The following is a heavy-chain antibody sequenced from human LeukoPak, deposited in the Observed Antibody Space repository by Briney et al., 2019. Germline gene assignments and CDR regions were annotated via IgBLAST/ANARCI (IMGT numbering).Heavy chain of an antibody. D-gene: IGHD3-9*01. J-gene: IGHJ4*02. Sequence: GAVKVSCKASGYTFTSYGISWVRQAPGQGGEWMGWFSAYNGNTNYAQKLQGRVTMTTDTSTSTAYTELRSLRSDDTAVYYCARLGLRYFDWLTDYFDYWGQGTLVTVSS. V-gene: IGHV1-18*01. CDR1: GYTFTSYG. CDR3: ARLGLRYFDWLTDYFDY. CDR2: FSAYNGNT.